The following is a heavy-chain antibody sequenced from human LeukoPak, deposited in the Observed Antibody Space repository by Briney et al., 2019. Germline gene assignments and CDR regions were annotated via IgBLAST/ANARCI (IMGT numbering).Heavy chain of an antibody. CDR1: GGSISSGDYY. V-gene: IGHV4-30-4*01. CDR2: IYYSGST. Sequence: SQTLSLTCTVSGGSISSGDYYWSWIRQPPGKGLEWIGYIYYSGSTYYNPSLKSRVTISVDTSKNQFSLKLSSVTAADTAVYYCARDPFGSGTSNGDIRFDPWGQGTLVTVSS. J-gene: IGHJ5*02. D-gene: IGHD3-10*01. CDR3: ARDPFGSGTSNGDIRFDP.